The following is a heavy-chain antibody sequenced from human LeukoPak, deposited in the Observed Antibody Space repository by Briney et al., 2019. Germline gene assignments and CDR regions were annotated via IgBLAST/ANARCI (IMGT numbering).Heavy chain of an antibody. CDR3: SRTSDAAWYFDL. CDR1: GFTFSGSA. J-gene: IGHJ2*01. V-gene: IGHV3-73*01. Sequence: GGSLRLSCAASGFTFSGSAMHWVRQASGKGLEWVARVRSKDNGYATSYSASVRGRFTISRDDSKNMAYLQMDSLKTVDTAVYFCSRTSDAAWYFDLWGRSTLVTVSS. D-gene: IGHD6-25*01. CDR2: VRSKDNGYAT.